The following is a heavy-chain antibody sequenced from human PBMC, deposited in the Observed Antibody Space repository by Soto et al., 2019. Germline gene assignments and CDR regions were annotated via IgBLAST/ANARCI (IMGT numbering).Heavy chain of an antibody. Sequence: SVKVSCKASGGTFSSYAISWVRQAPGQGLEWMGGIIPIFGTANYAQKFQGRVTITADKSTGTAYMELSSLRSEYTAVYYCARKEPDYDILTGYYGMDVWGQGTTVTVSS. CDR2: IIPIFGTA. CDR3: ARKEPDYDILTGYYGMDV. D-gene: IGHD3-9*01. V-gene: IGHV1-69*06. CDR1: GGTFSSYA. J-gene: IGHJ6*02.